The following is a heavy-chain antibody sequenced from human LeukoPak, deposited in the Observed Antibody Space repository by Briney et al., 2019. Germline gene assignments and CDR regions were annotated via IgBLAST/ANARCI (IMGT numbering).Heavy chain of an antibody. V-gene: IGHV3-48*03. J-gene: IGHJ1*01. CDR2: ISSSGSTI. Sequence: GGSLRLSCAASGFTFSSYEMNWVRQAPGKGLEWVSYISSSGSTIYYADSVKGRFTISRDNAKNSLYLQMNSLRAEDTAVYYCAKEGYDSSGYYYAYFQHWGQGTLVTVSS. D-gene: IGHD3-22*01. CDR3: AKEGYDSSGYYYAYFQH. CDR1: GFTFSSYE.